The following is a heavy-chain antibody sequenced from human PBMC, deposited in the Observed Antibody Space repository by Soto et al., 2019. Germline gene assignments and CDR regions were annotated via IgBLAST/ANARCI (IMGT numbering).Heavy chain of an antibody. CDR2: IWYDGSNK. V-gene: IGHV3-33*01. CDR1: GFTFSSYG. Sequence: GGSLRLSCAASGFTFSSYGMHWVRQAPGKGLEWAAVIWYDGSNKYYADSVKGRFTISRDNSKNTLYLQMNSLRAEDTAVYYCARDRQVGATDFDYWGQGTLVTVSS. D-gene: IGHD1-26*01. J-gene: IGHJ4*02. CDR3: ARDRQVGATDFDY.